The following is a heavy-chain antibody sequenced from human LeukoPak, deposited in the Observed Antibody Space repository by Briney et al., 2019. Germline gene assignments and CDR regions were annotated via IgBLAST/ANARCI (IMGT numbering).Heavy chain of an antibody. CDR1: GFTFSSYA. Sequence: GGSLRLSCAASGFTFSSYAMSWVRQAPGKGLEWVAVISYDGSNKYYADSVKGRFTISRDNSKNTLYLQMNSLRAEDTAVYYCAKVRGWGYCSSTSCSTFDYWGQGTLVTVSS. J-gene: IGHJ4*02. V-gene: IGHV3-30*18. D-gene: IGHD2-2*01. CDR3: AKVRGWGYCSSTSCSTFDY. CDR2: ISYDGSNK.